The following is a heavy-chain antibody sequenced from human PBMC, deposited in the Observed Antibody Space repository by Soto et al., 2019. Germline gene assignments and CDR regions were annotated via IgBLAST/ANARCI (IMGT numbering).Heavy chain of an antibody. CDR2: ISHRGDNK. D-gene: IGHD2-15*01. J-gene: IGHJ6*02. CDR1: GFTFSEYG. Sequence: QVQLVESGGGVVQPGRSLRLSCEASGFTFSEYGMHWVRQAPGKGLEWVAGISHRGDNKYIADSVKGRFTISRDNSKNMLFRQMTSMRVEDTAVYHCATVGYCSEDSCYTLTIRYGMDVWGQGTTVIVSS. CDR3: ATVGYCSEDSCYTLTIRYGMDV. V-gene: IGHV3-30-3*01.